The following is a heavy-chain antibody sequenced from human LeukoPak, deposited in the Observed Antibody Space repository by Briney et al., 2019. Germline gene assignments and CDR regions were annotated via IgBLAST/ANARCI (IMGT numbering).Heavy chain of an antibody. CDR1: GFTFSTYS. V-gene: IGHV3-21*01. CDR3: ARDDYPYYYYGMDV. D-gene: IGHD4-11*01. CDR2: ISSSSRYI. J-gene: IGHJ6*02. Sequence: GGSLRLSCAASGFTFSTYSMNWVRQAPGKGLEWVSSISSSSRYIYYADSVKGRFTISRDNAKNSLYLQMNSLRAEDTAVYYCARDDYPYYYYGMDVWGQGTTVTVSS.